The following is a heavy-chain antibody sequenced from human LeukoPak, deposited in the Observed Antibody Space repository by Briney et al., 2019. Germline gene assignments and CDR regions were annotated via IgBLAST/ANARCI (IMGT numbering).Heavy chain of an antibody. D-gene: IGHD1-7*01. CDR3: AKDATPGNSVDDHFDY. CDR1: GFSFSNYA. V-gene: IGHV3-23*01. J-gene: IGHJ4*02. CDR2: IIASSGST. Sequence: AGGSLRLSCASSGFSFSNYAMGSVRHAPGKGLEWGSLIIASSGSTFYADSVKGRFTISRDNSKNTLYLQMNSLRAEDAAIYYCAKDATPGNSVDDHFDYWGQGTLVTVSS.